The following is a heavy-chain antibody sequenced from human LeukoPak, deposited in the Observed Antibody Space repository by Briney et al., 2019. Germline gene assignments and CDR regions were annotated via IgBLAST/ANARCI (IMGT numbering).Heavy chain of an antibody. Sequence: ASVKVSCKASGYTFTGYDISWVRQAPGQGLEWMGWISTYNGNTNYPQKLQGRVTMTTDTSTSTAYMELRSLRSDDTAVYYCARERRDDYNWDASHIWGQGTMVTVSS. CDR1: GYTFTGYD. CDR3: ARERRDDYNWDASHI. D-gene: IGHD5-24*01. V-gene: IGHV1-18*01. CDR2: ISTYNGNT. J-gene: IGHJ3*02.